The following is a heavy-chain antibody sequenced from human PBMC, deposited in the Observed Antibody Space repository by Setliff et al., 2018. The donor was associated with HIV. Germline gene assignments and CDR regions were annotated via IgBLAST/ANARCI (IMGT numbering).Heavy chain of an antibody. D-gene: IGHD3-22*01. CDR3: ARGGGYDRSGYYPFDY. V-gene: IGHV4-39*07. J-gene: IGHJ4*02. CDR1: GVSTSSTSYY. Sequence: SETLSLTCTVSGVSTSSTSYYWGWIRQSPEKGLEWIGEINHSGSTNYNPSLKSRVTMSVDTSKNQFSLKLSSVTAADTAVYYCARGGGYDRSGYYPFDYWGQGTPVTVSS. CDR2: INHSGST.